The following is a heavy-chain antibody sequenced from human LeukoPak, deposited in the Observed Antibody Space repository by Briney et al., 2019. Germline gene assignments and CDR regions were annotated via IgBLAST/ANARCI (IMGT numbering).Heavy chain of an antibody. CDR2: ISGDGSTT. CDR3: ARELPFDY. CDR1: GFTFSRYW. V-gene: IGHV3-74*01. Sequence: GGSLRLSCTASGFTFSRYWMHWVRQAPGKGLVWVSRISGDGSTTNYAESVKGRFTISRDNAKNTLYLQMNSLRAEDTAVYYCARELPFDYWGQGTLDTVSS. J-gene: IGHJ4*02.